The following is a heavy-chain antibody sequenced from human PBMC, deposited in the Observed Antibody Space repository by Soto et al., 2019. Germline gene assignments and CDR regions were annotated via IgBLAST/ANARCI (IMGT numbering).Heavy chain of an antibody. D-gene: IGHD4-17*01. J-gene: IGHJ5*02. CDR2: IDPSDSYT. CDR3: ARHSLVTIWFDP. CDR1: GYSFTKYW. Sequence: EVQLVQSGAEVKKPGESLRISCKGSGYSFTKYWITWVRQKPGKGLEWMGRIDPSDSYTKYSPSFQGHVTISVDKSISTAYLQWSSLKASDTAMYYCARHSLVTIWFDPWGQGTLVTVSS. V-gene: IGHV5-10-1*03.